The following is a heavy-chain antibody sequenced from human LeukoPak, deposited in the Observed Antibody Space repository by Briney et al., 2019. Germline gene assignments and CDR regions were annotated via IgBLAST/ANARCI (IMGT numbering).Heavy chain of an antibody. Sequence: PGGSLRLSCVASEFTFSTYGMHWVRQAPGKGLEWVAFIRNDGTIKYYADSVKGRFTISRDNSKNTLYLQMNSLRAEDTAVYYCAKTGSSSWGYFDYWGQGTLVTVSS. CDR2: IRNDGTIK. V-gene: IGHV3-30*02. CDR1: EFTFSTYG. CDR3: AKTGSSSWGYFDY. J-gene: IGHJ4*02. D-gene: IGHD6-13*01.